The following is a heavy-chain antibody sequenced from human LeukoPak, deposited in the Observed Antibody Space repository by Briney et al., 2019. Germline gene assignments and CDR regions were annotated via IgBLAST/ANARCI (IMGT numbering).Heavy chain of an antibody. CDR3: AGDLSGGGLDY. V-gene: IGHV3-64*01. J-gene: IGHJ4*02. CDR1: GFTFSVSV. CDR2: ISSNGGST. Sequence: PGGSLRLSCAASGFTFSVSVMHWVRQAPGKGLEYVSVISSNGGSTSYANFVKGRFTISRDNSKNTLYLQMGSLRAEDMAVYYCAGDLSGGGLDYWGQGTLVTVSS. D-gene: IGHD3-10*01.